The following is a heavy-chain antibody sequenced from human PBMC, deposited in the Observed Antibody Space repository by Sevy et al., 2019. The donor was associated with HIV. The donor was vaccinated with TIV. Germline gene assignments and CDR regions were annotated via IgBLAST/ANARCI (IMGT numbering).Heavy chain of an antibody. D-gene: IGHD2-15*01. Sequence: SETLSLTCTVSGGSISSGDYYWSWIRQSPGKGLEWIGYIYYSGSTYYNPSLKSRVTISVDTSKNQFSLKLSSVTAADTAVYYCASYCSGGSCSYYFDYWGQGTLVTVSS. CDR3: ASYCSGGSCSYYFDY. V-gene: IGHV4-30-4*01. CDR2: IYYSGST. CDR1: GGSISSGDYY. J-gene: IGHJ4*02.